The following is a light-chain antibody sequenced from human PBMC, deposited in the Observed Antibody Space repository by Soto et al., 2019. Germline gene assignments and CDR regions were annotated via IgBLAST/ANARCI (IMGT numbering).Light chain of an antibody. CDR3: IQDYNYTLT. Sequence: IVLTQSPLSIPTTPGEPAPISCRSIQSFLHSNGYNYLDCYLKKPGQSPQVLIYLGSNRASGVPDRFSGSGSGTDFTLTISSLQTEEFATYYCIQDYNYTLTFGGGTKVDIK. CDR2: LGS. CDR1: QSFLHSNGYNY. J-gene: IGKJ4*01. V-gene: IGKV2-28*01.